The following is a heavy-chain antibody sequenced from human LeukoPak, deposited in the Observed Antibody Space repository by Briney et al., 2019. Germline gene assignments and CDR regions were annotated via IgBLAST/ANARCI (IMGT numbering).Heavy chain of an antibody. CDR1: GFTFSNYS. Sequence: PGGSLRLSCAASGFTFSNYSMNWVRQAPGKGLEWVSSISSSSSYIYYADSVKGRFTISRDNAKNSLYLQMNSLRAEDTAVYYCVRGGSSSWYAYHDYRGQGALVTVSS. V-gene: IGHV3-21*01. CDR3: VRGGSSSWYAYHDY. D-gene: IGHD6-13*01. J-gene: IGHJ4*02. CDR2: ISSSSSYI.